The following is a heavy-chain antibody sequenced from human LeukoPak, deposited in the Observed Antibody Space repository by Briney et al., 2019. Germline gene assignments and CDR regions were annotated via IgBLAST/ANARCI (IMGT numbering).Heavy chain of an antibody. Sequence: SVKVSCKASGGTFSSYAISWVRQAPGQGLEWMGEIIPIFGTANYAQKFQGRVTITADESTSTAYMELSSLRSEDTAVYYCARVPLPGNYYMDVWGKGTTVTVSS. CDR3: ARVPLPGNYYMDV. CDR2: IIPIFGTA. D-gene: IGHD6-13*01. CDR1: GGTFSSYA. V-gene: IGHV1-69*13. J-gene: IGHJ6*03.